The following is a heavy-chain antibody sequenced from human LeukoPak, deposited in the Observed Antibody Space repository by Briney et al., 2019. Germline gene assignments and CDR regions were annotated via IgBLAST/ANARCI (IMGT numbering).Heavy chain of an antibody. CDR3: ATWKSSSSLPGDY. Sequence: GGSLRLSCAASAFTFSNYWMSWVRQAPGKGLEWVASIKQDGSEKYYVDSVKGRFTISRDNAKNSLFLQMNSLTADDTAVYYCATWKSSSSLPGDYWGQGTLVTVSS. V-gene: IGHV3-7*01. CDR1: AFTFSNYW. CDR2: IKQDGSEK. D-gene: IGHD6-19*01. J-gene: IGHJ4*02.